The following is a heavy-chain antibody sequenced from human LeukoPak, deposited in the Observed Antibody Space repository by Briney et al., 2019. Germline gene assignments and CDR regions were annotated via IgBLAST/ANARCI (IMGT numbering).Heavy chain of an antibody. CDR2: ISYDGSNK. Sequence: GGSLRLSCAATGFTFSSYGMHWVRQAPGKGLEWVAVISYDGSNKYYADSVKGRFTISRDNSKNTLYLQMNSLRAEDTAVYYCAKDLVWTFRYGGYVFDYWGQGTLVTVSS. J-gene: IGHJ4*02. CDR3: AKDLVWTFRYGGYVFDY. CDR1: GFTFSSYG. V-gene: IGHV3-30*18. D-gene: IGHD5-12*01.